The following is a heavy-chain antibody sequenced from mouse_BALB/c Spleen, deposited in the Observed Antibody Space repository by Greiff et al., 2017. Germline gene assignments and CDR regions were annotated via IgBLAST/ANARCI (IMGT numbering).Heavy chain of an antibody. V-gene: IGHV5-12-1*01. J-gene: IGHJ4*01. CDR1: GFAFSSYD. Sequence: VQLKESGGGLVKPGGSLKLSCAASGFAFSSYDMSWVRQTPEKRLEWVAYISSGGGSTYYPDTVKGRFTISRDNAKNTLYLQMSSLKSEDTAMYYCARHGNYDYAMDYWGQGTSVTVSS. CDR3: ARHGNYDYAMDY. CDR2: ISSGGGST. D-gene: IGHD2-1*01.